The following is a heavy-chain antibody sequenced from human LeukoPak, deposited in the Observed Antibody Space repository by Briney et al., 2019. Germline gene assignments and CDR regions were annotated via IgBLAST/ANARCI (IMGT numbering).Heavy chain of an antibody. Sequence: PGGSLRLSCAASGFTFSTYAMSWVRQAPGKGLGWVSAISGSGGSTYYADSVKGRFTISRDNSKNTLYLQMNSLRAEDTAVYYCANTARYDSSGYEYYFDYWGQGTLVTVSS. D-gene: IGHD3-22*01. J-gene: IGHJ4*02. CDR1: GFTFSTYA. CDR3: ANTARYDSSGYEYYFDY. V-gene: IGHV3-23*01. CDR2: ISGSGGST.